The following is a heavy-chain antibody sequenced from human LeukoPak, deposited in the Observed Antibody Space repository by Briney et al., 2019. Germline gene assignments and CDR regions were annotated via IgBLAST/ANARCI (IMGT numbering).Heavy chain of an antibody. CDR3: ARTGRASDAFDI. J-gene: IGHJ3*02. CDR1: GFTFSSYS. D-gene: IGHD1-14*01. Sequence: PGGSLRLSCAASGFTFSSYSMNWVRQAPGKGLEWVSSISSSSSYIYYADSVKGRFTISRGNAKNSLYLQMNSLRAEDTAVYYCARTGRASDAFDIWGQGTMVTVSS. V-gene: IGHV3-21*01. CDR2: ISSSSSYI.